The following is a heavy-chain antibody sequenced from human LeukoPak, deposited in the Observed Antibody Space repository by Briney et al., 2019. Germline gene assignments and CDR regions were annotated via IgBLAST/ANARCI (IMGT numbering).Heavy chain of an antibody. CDR2: ISSSSSSI. Sequence: GGSLRLSCAGSGFTFSTYSMNWVRQAPGKGLEWVSFISSSSSSIYYADSLKGRFTISRDNANNSLYLQMNSLRAEDTAVYYCAGCGDGLPCDFDYWGQGTLVTVSS. CDR3: AGCGDGLPCDFDY. D-gene: IGHD3-10*01. CDR1: GFTFSTYS. J-gene: IGHJ4*02. V-gene: IGHV3-21*01.